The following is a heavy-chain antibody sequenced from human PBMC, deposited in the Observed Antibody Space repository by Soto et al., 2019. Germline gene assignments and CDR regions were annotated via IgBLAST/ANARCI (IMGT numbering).Heavy chain of an antibody. V-gene: IGHV3-48*02. J-gene: IGHJ4*02. CDR1: GFTFSTYS. Sequence: EVQLVESGGGLVQPGGSLRLSCAASGFTFSTYSMSWVRQAPGKGLEWVSYISSISNTIYYADSVKGRFTISRDNAKNSLYLHMNSLSDEDAAVYYCARDRGCSGGICYRDLGYWGQGTLVTVSS. D-gene: IGHD2-15*01. CDR2: ISSISNTI. CDR3: ARDRGCSGGICYRDLGY.